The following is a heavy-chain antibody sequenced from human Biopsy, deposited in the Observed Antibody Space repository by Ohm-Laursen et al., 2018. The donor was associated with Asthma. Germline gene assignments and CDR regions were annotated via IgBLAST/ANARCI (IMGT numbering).Heavy chain of an antibody. D-gene: IGHD3-22*01. CDR2: MYHSGSP. V-gene: IGHV4-39*01. CDR3: VRHQYSSSWSTFDY. Sequence: PSETLSLTCTVSGGSITSSSYYWGWIRQPPGKGMEWIGSMYHSGSPYYHPSLKSRATISVDTSKNQLSLKLSSVPAADTAVYFCVRHQYSSSWSTFDYWGQGALVTVSS. J-gene: IGHJ4*02. CDR1: GGSITSSSYY.